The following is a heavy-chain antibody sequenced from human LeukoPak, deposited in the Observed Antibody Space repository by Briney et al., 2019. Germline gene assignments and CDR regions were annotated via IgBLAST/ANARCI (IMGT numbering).Heavy chain of an antibody. J-gene: IGHJ4*02. CDR1: GFIFSDYY. CDR3: TYIEYSSSYYFDY. Sequence: GGSLRLSCAASGFIFSDYYMSWIRQAPGKGLEWVSYISSSGSTIYNADSVQGRFTISRDNAKNSLYLQMNSLRAEDTAVYYCTYIEYSSSYYFDYWGQGTLVTVSS. V-gene: IGHV3-11*01. CDR2: ISSSGSTI. D-gene: IGHD6-6*01.